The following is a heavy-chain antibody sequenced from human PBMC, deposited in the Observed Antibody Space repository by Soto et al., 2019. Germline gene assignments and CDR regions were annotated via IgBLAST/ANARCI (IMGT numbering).Heavy chain of an antibody. CDR2: FSGSGGGT. J-gene: IGHJ6*02. Sequence: GGSLRLSCAASGLTFSTYAMNWVRQAPGKGLEWVSAFSGSGGGTYYADSVKGRFTISRDNSKNTLYLQMNSLRAEDTAVYYCAKDYGSGLYYYYDMDVWGQGTTVTVSS. D-gene: IGHD3-3*01. CDR1: GLTFSTYA. V-gene: IGHV3-23*01. CDR3: AKDYGSGLYYYYDMDV.